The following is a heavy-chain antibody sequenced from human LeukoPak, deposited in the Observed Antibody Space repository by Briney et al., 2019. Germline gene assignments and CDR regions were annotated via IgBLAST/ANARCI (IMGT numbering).Heavy chain of an antibody. J-gene: IGHJ3*02. CDR1: GFIFSSYW. Sequence: PGGSLRLSCAASGFIFSSYWMHWVRQAPGKGLVWVSRINTDGSSTNYADSVKGRFTISRDNAKNTLYLQMNSLRAEDTAVYYCAREGSSSSWYRSSGDAFDIWGQGTMVTVSS. V-gene: IGHV3-74*01. CDR2: INTDGSST. D-gene: IGHD6-13*01. CDR3: AREGSSSSWYRSSGDAFDI.